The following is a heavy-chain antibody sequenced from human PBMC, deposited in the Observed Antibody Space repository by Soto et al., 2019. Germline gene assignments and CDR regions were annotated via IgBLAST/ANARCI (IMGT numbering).Heavy chain of an antibody. CDR3: TKGLLLWLGELLGDAFDI. J-gene: IGHJ3*02. Sequence: EVQLLESGGGLVQPGGSLRLSCAASGFTFSSYAMSWVRQAPGKGLEWVSAISGSGGSTYYADSVKGRFTISRDNSKNTLYLQRNSLKAEDAAVYYSTKGLLLWLGELLGDAFDIWGQGTMVTVSS. V-gene: IGHV3-23*01. D-gene: IGHD3-10*01. CDR1: GFTFSSYA. CDR2: ISGSGGST.